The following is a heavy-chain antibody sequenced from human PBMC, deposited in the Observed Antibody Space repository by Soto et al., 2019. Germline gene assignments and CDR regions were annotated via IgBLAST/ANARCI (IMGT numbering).Heavy chain of an antibody. CDR3: ARGRGYDSSGYYYYYGMDV. J-gene: IGHJ6*02. V-gene: IGHV4-59*01. Sequence: SETLSLTCTVSGGSISSYYWIWIRQPPGKGLEWIGYIYYSGSTNYNPSLKSRVTISVDTSKNQFSLKLSSVTAADTAVYYCARGRGYDSSGYYYYYGMDVWGQGTTVTVSS. CDR2: IYYSGST. D-gene: IGHD3-22*01. CDR1: GGSISSYY.